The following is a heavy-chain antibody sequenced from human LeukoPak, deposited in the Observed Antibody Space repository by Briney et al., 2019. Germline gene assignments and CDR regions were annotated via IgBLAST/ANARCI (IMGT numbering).Heavy chain of an antibody. J-gene: IGHJ4*02. D-gene: IGHD3-22*01. V-gene: IGHV3-33*05. Sequence: ALRPSCAASGFTFSSYGMHWVRQAPGKGLEWVAVISYDGSNKYYADSVKGRFTISRDNSKNTLYLQMNSLRAEDTAVYCCAKDLYYYDSSGYLIDYWGQGILVTVSS. CDR2: ISYDGSNK. CDR3: AKDLYYYDSSGYLIDY. CDR1: GFTFSSYG.